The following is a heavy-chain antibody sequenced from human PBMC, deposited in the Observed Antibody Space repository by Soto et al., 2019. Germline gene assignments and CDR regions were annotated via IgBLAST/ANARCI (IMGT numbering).Heavy chain of an antibody. Sequence: QVQLVESGGGVVQPGRSLRLSCAASGFTFSNYAMHWVRQAPGKGLEWVAAILSDEINKYSADSVKGRFTISRDNSKNTLYLQMSRLRPVDMAVYYCAIIATSGGGAAFASWGQGTMVNVSS. V-gene: IGHV3-30-3*01. CDR1: GFTFSNYA. J-gene: IGHJ3*02. CDR3: AIIATSGGGAAFAS. CDR2: ILSDEINK. D-gene: IGHD6-13*01.